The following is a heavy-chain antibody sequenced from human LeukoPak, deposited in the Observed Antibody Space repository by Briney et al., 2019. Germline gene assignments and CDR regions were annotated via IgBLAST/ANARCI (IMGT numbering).Heavy chain of an antibody. CDR2: IYYSGST. Sequence: SETLSLTCTVSGGSISSGGYYWSWIRQHPGKGLEWIGYIYYSGSTYYNPSLKSRVTISVDTSKNQFSLKLSSVTAADTAVYYCAREVTMVRGTYYYYYYMDVWGKGTTVTVSS. CDR3: AREVTMVRGTYYYYYYMDV. V-gene: IGHV4-31*03. CDR1: GGSISSGGYY. D-gene: IGHD3-10*01. J-gene: IGHJ6*03.